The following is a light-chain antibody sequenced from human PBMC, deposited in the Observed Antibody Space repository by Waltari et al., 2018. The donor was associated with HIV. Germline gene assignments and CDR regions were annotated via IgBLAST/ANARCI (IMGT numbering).Light chain of an antibody. CDR2: GNS. CDR3: QSYDSNLSGL. CDR1: SSNIGAGYD. Sequence: QSELTQPPSVSAAPGQRVTISCTGSSSNIGAGYDVHWYQQVPGRAPKVVIYGNSNRPSGVPDRFSGSKSGSSASLVITGLQSEDEADYYCQSYDSNLSGLFGGGTKVTVL. J-gene: IGLJ2*01. V-gene: IGLV1-40*01.